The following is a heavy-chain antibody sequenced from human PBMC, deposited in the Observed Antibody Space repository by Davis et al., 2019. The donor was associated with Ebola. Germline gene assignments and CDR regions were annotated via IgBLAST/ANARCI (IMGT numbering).Heavy chain of an antibody. D-gene: IGHD3-10*01. J-gene: IGHJ4*02. CDR1: GFTLSLYG. CDR2: SWYDEKTN. V-gene: IGHV3-33*01. CDR3: ARDHLSGWDS. Sequence: PGGSLRLSCQTSGFTLSLYGIHWVRQAPGKGLDWLAVSWYDEKTNFYADSVQGRFPIYRDNSQNIIYLQMTSLRVEDTAVYYCARDHLSGWDSWGQGTLVTVAS.